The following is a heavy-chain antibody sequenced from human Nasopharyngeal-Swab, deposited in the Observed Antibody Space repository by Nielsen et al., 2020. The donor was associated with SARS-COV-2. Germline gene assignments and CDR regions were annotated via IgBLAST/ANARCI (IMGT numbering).Heavy chain of an antibody. CDR3: AKSDAAEPVAVTDYYFDY. V-gene: IGHV3-23*01. Sequence: GRSLRLSCPASGFSLSGNYMSWVRQPPGKLLEWVSSIIAIVCRTYYAASVRGRFTISRDNSNNTLHLEMHSLRAEDTAVYYCAKSDAAEPVAVTDYYFDYWGQGTLVTVSS. J-gene: IGHJ4*02. CDR2: IIAIVCRT. D-gene: IGHD6-19*01. CDR1: GFSLSGNY.